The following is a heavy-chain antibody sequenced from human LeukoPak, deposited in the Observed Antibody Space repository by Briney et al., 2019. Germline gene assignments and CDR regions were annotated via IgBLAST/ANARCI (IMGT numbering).Heavy chain of an antibody. V-gene: IGHV4-39*01. Sequence: SETLSLTCTVSGGSISSSSYYWGWIRQPPGKGLEWIGSMYYSGSTHYNPSLKSRVTISLDTSKNQFSLKLSSVTAADTAVYYCARRTASSGSWVFDYWGQGTLVTVSS. J-gene: IGHJ4*02. CDR1: GGSISSSSYY. CDR2: MYYSGST. D-gene: IGHD6-19*01. CDR3: ARRTASSGSWVFDY.